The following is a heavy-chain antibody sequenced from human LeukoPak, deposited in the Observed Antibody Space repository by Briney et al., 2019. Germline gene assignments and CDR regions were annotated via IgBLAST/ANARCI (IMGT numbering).Heavy chain of an antibody. CDR2: INHSGST. CDR1: GGSFSGYY. V-gene: IGHV4-34*01. J-gene: IGHJ4*02. D-gene: IGHD3-10*01. Sequence: KPSETLSLTCAVYGGSFSGYYWSWIRQPPGKGLEWIGEINHSGSTNYNPSLKSRVTISVDTSKNQFSLNLSSVTAADTAVYYCARQKGNFDYWGQGTLVTVSS. CDR3: ARQKGNFDY.